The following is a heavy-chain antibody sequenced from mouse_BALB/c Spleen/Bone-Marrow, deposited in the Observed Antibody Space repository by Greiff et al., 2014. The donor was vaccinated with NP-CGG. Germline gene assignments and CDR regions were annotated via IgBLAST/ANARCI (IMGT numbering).Heavy chain of an antibody. CDR1: GYAFSSYW. V-gene: IGHV1-80*01. J-gene: IGHJ1*01. CDR2: IYPGDGDT. CDR3: ARRVYGNYWYFDV. Sequence: QVQLQQSGAELVRPGSSVKISCKASGYAFSSYWMNWVKQRPGQGLEWIGQIYPGDGDTNYNGKLKGKATLTADKSSSTAYMQLSSLTPEDSAVYFCARRVYGNYWYFDVWGAGTTVTVSS. D-gene: IGHD2-1*01.